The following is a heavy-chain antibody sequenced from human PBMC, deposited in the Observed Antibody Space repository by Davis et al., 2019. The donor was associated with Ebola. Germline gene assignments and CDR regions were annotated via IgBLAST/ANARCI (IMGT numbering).Heavy chain of an antibody. D-gene: IGHD3-22*01. Sequence: GESLKISCAVSGFTFSNYVMSWVRQAPGKGLEWVSSISESGAYTYYADSVKGRFTISRDNSKTTLYLQMNSLRGEDTAVYYCARVPLPVIVVIRYYFDDWGQGTLVTVSS. J-gene: IGHJ4*02. CDR3: ARVPLPVIVVIRYYFDD. CDR1: GFTFSNYV. V-gene: IGHV3-23*01. CDR2: ISESGAYT.